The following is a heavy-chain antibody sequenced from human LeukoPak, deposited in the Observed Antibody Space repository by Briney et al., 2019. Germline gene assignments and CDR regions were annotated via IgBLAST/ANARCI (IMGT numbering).Heavy chain of an antibody. J-gene: IGHJ4*02. Sequence: GGSLTLSCAASGFTFSSYAMDWVRQAPGKGLEWVAVVSYDETKKDYADSVKGRFTISRDNAKNSLYLQMNSLRAEDTAVYYCANHLACGSTSCPPFDYWGQGTLVTVSS. V-gene: IGHV3-30-3*01. CDR1: GFTFSSYA. CDR3: ANHLACGSTSCPPFDY. CDR2: VSYDETKK. D-gene: IGHD2-2*01.